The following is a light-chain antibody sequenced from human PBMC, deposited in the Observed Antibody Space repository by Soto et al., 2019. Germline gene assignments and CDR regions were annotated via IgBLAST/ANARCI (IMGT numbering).Light chain of an antibody. CDR3: QQYNNWPDT. J-gene: IGKJ1*01. CDR1: QIVSSN. Sequence: ETVMTQSPATLSVSPGERATLSCRASQIVSSNLAWYQQKPGQAPRLIIYGASTRATGIPARFSGSGSGTEFTLTISSLQSEDFAVYYCQQYNNWPDTFGQGTKVEIK. V-gene: IGKV3-15*01. CDR2: GAS.